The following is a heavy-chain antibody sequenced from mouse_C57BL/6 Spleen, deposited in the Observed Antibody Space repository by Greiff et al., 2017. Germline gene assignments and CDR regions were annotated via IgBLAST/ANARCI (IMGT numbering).Heavy chain of an antibody. J-gene: IGHJ4*01. CDR1: GFTFTEYS. V-gene: IGHV1-62-2*01. D-gene: IGHD1-1*01. Sequence: QVQLQQSGAELVKPGASVKLSCKASGFTFTEYSIHWVKQRSGQGLEWIGWLYPGSGSIKYDEKFQDKATLTADKSSNTVYMKLSRLTTEDSAVYFCARHEEYYCDAMDYWGQGTSVTVAS. CDR3: ARHEEYYCDAMDY. CDR2: LYPGSGSI.